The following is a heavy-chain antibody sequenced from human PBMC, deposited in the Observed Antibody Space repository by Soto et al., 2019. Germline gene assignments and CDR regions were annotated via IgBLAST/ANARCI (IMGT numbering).Heavy chain of an antibody. V-gene: IGHV4-31*02. CDR3: ARDYSNYQYYYYGMDV. CDR2: IYYSVST. CDR1: GGSISSGGYY. Sequence: SETLSLTCTVSGGSISSGGYYWNWIRQHPGKGLEWIGSIYYSVSTYYNPSLKSRVIISVDTSKNQFSLKLTSVTAADTAVYYCARDYSNYQYYYYGMDVWGQGTTVTVSS. J-gene: IGHJ6*02. D-gene: IGHD4-4*01.